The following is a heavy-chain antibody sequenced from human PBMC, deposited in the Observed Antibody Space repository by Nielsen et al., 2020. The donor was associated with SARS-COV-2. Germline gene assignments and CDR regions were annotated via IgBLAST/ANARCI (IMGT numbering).Heavy chain of an antibody. V-gene: IGHV3-23*01. D-gene: IGHD6-13*01. CDR1: GFTFTNYG. J-gene: IGHJ4*02. Sequence: GESLKISCAASGFTFTNYGMTWVRQDPGKGLEWVSTISASGGSTFYTDSVKGRFTISRDSFKNTLYLQMNSLRAEDTAVYYRAASKSGYYFDLWGQGTLVTVSS. CDR3: AASKSGYYFDL. CDR2: ISASGGST.